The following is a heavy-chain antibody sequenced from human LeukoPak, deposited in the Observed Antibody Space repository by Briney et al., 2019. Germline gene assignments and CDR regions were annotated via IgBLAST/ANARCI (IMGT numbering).Heavy chain of an antibody. J-gene: IGHJ5*02. Sequence: GGSLRLSCAASGFTFSSYAMSWVRQAPGKGLEWVSTISGSGGSTYYADSVKGRFTISRGNSKNTLYLQLNSLRPDDTAVFYCSQGLLSWGQGTLPTVAA. CDR2: ISGSGGST. CDR1: GFTFSSYA. V-gene: IGHV3-23*01. CDR3: SQGLLS.